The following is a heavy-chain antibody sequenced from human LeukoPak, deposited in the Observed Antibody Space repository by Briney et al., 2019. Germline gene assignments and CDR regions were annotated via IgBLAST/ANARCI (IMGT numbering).Heavy chain of an antibody. J-gene: IGHJ4*02. CDR1: GYTFTSYG. CDR3: ARDNHPYSREPNGVFDY. V-gene: IGHV1-18*01. CDR2: NSAYNGNT. D-gene: IGHD6-13*01. Sequence: ASVKVSCKASGYTFTSYGISWVRQAPGQGLEWMGWNSAYNGNTNYAQKLQGRVTMTTDTSTSTAYMELRSLRSDDTAVYYWARDNHPYSREPNGVFDYWGQGTLVTVSS.